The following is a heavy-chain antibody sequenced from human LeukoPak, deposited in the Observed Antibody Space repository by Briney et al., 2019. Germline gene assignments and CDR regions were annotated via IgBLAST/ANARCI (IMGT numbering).Heavy chain of an antibody. D-gene: IGHD4-11*01. V-gene: IGHV3-48*01. CDR3: ARDLRPTTTLGRGYMDV. Sequence: GGSLTLSCAPSGFTFSSYIMNWVRQAPRKGLEWVSYISSSSSIIYYAASVKGRFTISRDNAKNSLYLQMNSLRAEDTAVYYCARDLRPTTTLGRGYMDVWGKGTTVTVSS. CDR1: GFTFSSYI. CDR2: ISSSSSII. J-gene: IGHJ6*03.